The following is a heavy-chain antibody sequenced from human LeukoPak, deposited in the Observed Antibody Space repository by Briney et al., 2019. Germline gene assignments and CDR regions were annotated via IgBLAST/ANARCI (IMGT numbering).Heavy chain of an antibody. D-gene: IGHD5-12*01. V-gene: IGHV3-30*02. Sequence: PGGSLRLSCAASGFTFSSYGMHWVRQAPGKGLEWVAFIRYDGSNKYYADSVKGRFTISRDNSKNTLYLQMNSLRAEDTAVYYCAKPLGYSGYVFDYWGQGTLVTVPS. CDR2: IRYDGSNK. CDR1: GFTFSSYG. CDR3: AKPLGYSGYVFDY. J-gene: IGHJ4*02.